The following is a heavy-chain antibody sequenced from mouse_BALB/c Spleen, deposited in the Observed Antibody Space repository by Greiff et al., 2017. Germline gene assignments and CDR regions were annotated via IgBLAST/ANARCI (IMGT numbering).Heavy chain of an antibody. V-gene: IGHV5-6-3*01. Sequence: EVKLMESGGGLVQPGGSLKLSCAASGFTFSSYGMSWVRQTPDKRLELVATINSNGGSTYYPDSVKGRFTISRDNAKNTLYLQMSSLKSEDTAMYCCARGSDSYWGQGTTLTVSS. CDR1: GFTFSSYG. D-gene: IGHD1-1*01. CDR3: ARGSDSY. CDR2: INSNGGST. J-gene: IGHJ2*01.